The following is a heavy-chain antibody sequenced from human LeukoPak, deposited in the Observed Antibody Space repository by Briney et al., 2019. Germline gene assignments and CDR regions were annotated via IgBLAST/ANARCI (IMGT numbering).Heavy chain of an antibody. CDR3: AKPSDYYADSDY. V-gene: IGHV3-23*01. CDR1: GFTFSTYA. Sequence: GGSLRLSCALSGFTFSTYAMTWVRQAPAKGLEWVSTITGSGATTYYADSVKGRFTISRDNSKRTLSLQMNSLRDEDTAIYYCAKPSDYYADSDYWGQGGLGTVSS. D-gene: IGHD3-10*01. J-gene: IGHJ4*02. CDR2: ITGSGATT.